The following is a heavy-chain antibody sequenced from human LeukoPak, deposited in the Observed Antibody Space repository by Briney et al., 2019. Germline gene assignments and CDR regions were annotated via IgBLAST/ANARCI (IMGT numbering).Heavy chain of an antibody. CDR1: GSTFSGSA. Sequence: GGSLRLSCAASGSTFSGSAMHWVRQASGKGLEWVGRIRGKANSYATAYAASVKGRFTISRDDSKNTAYLQMNSLKTEDTAVYYCTTGIAARYYMDVWGKGTTVTVSS. J-gene: IGHJ6*03. V-gene: IGHV3-73*01. CDR2: IRGKANSYAT. CDR3: TTGIAARYYMDV. D-gene: IGHD6-6*01.